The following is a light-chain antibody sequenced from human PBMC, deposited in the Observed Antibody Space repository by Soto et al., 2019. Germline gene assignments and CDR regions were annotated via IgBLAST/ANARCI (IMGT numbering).Light chain of an antibody. CDR3: QQSFTTPRT. Sequence: DIQMTQSPSSLSASVGDRVTITCRASQSISTYLNWYQQKPGKAPQLLTFVASSLHSGVPSRFSGSGSGTDFTLTISSLQPEDFATYYCQQSFTTPRTFGQGTKLDVK. J-gene: IGKJ2*01. V-gene: IGKV1-39*01. CDR2: VAS. CDR1: QSISTY.